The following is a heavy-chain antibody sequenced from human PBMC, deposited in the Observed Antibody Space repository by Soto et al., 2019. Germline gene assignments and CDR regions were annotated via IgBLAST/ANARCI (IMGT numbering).Heavy chain of an antibody. V-gene: IGHV4-31*03. CDR3: ARAALEYLFAP. Sequence: PSETLSLPCTVSGGSLSSGGYYWSWIRQHPGKGLEWIGYIYYSGSTYYNPSLKSRVTISVDTSKNQFSLKLSSVTAADTAVYYCARAALEYLFAPSAQRTPVTVS. CDR2: IYYSGST. CDR1: GGSLSSGGYY. D-gene: IGHD3-3*01. J-gene: IGHJ5*02.